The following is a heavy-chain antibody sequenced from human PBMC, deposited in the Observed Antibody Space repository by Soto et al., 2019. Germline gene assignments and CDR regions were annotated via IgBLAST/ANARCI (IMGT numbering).Heavy chain of an antibody. D-gene: IGHD1-26*01. CDR2: ISESGGST. Sequence: EVQLLESGGGLVQPGGSLRLSCAASGFTFSSYAMSWVRQAPGKGLEWVSSISESGGSTDYADSVKGRFTIARDNSKNTLYLQMNSLRAEDTAVYYCASQIVGATPWYFDYWGQGTLVTVSS. V-gene: IGHV3-23*01. CDR3: ASQIVGATPWYFDY. CDR1: GFTFSSYA. J-gene: IGHJ4*02.